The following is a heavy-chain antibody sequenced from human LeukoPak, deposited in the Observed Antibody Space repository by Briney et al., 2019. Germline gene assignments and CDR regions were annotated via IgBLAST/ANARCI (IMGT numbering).Heavy chain of an antibody. CDR3: AGGASGTGPPVVDYYYYYGMDV. J-gene: IGHJ6*02. V-gene: IGHV5-51*01. Sequence: GESLKISCKGSGYSFTSYWIGWVRQMPGKGLEWMGIIYPGDSDTRYSPSFQGQVTISADKSISTAYLQWSSLKASDTAMYYCAGGASGTGPPVVDYYYYYGMDVWGQGTTVTVSS. CDR1: GYSFTSYW. D-gene: IGHD1-1*01. CDR2: IYPGDSDT.